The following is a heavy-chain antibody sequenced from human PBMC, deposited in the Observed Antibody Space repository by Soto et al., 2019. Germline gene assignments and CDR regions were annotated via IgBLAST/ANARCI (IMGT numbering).Heavy chain of an antibody. V-gene: IGHV3-23*01. Sequence: GGSLRLSCAASGFTFSSYAMSWVRQAPGKGLEWVSAISGSGGSTYYADSVKGRFTISRDNSKNTLYLQMNRLRAEDTAVYYCANQDIVVVVAATGGGFDYWGQGTLVTVSS. CDR2: ISGSGGST. D-gene: IGHD2-15*01. J-gene: IGHJ4*02. CDR1: GFTFSSYA. CDR3: ANQDIVVVVAATGGGFDY.